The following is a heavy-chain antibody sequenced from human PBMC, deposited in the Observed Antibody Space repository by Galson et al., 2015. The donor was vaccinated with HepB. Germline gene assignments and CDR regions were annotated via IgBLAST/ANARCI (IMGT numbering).Heavy chain of an antibody. CDR3: AKVGDYDSWSGYYIYDY. V-gene: IGHV3-23*01. J-gene: IGHJ4*02. Sequence: SLRLSCAASGFTFHTYGMSWVLQAPGKGLEWVSAISDSGDSTYYPNSVKGRFTISRDNSKNTLYLQMNSLRAEDTAVYYCAKVGDYDSWSGYYIYDYWGQGTLVTVSS. D-gene: IGHD3-3*01. CDR2: ISDSGDST. CDR1: GFTFHTYG.